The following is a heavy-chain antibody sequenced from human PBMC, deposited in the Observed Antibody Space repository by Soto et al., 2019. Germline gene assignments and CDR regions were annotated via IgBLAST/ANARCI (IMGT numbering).Heavy chain of an antibody. V-gene: IGHV1-69*02. Sequence: QVQMVQSGAEVKKPGSSVNISCKASGGTFYRHTITWVRQAPGQGLEWMGRVVPFLRVTTYAQKFRDRLTIVAXKXPDTAYMELGSLTSEDSAIYYCTRESPPNYYYGMDVWGQGTTVTVS. CDR2: VVPFLRVT. CDR3: TRESPPNYYYGMDV. J-gene: IGHJ6*02. CDR1: GGTFYRHT. D-gene: IGHD3-10*01.